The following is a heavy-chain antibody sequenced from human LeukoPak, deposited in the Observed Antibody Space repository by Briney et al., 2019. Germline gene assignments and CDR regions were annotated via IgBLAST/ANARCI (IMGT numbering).Heavy chain of an antibody. D-gene: IGHD3-3*01. CDR3: ARGRQYYDFWSGYLDY. Sequence: SETLSLTCTVTGGSISGYHGNWIRQSPGKGLEWIANIFYTGNADYNPSLKSRVTISVDTSKNEISLILSSVTAADTAVYYCARGRQYYDFWSGYLDYWGQGTLVTVSS. J-gene: IGHJ4*02. V-gene: IGHV4-59*08. CDR1: GGSISGYH. CDR2: IFYTGNA.